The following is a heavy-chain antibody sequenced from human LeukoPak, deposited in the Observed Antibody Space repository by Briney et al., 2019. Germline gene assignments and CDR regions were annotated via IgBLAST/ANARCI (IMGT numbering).Heavy chain of an antibody. Sequence: GGSLRLSCAASGFTFTNDFMTWVRQAPGKGLEWVANMRVDGTDIHYVDSVKGRFTISSDNARNSRYLQMNTLRAEDTAVYYCARGRGWTYDSWGRGTLVTVSS. J-gene: IGHJ4*02. CDR3: ARGRGWTYDS. V-gene: IGHV3-7*04. D-gene: IGHD3/OR15-3a*01. CDR1: GFTFTNDF. CDR2: MRVDGTDI.